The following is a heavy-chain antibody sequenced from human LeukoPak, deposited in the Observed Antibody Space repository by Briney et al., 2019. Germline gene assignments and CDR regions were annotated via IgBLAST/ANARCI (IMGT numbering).Heavy chain of an antibody. CDR2: IYPGDSDT. V-gene: IGHV5-51*01. Sequence: GESLKISCKGSGYSFTNYWIGWVRQMPGKGLEWMGIIYPGDSDTRYSPSFQGLVTISAGKSISTAYLQWSSLKASDTAMYYCARRGEYSNGLDYYFDYWGQGTLVTVSS. CDR1: GYSFTNYW. D-gene: IGHD4-11*01. J-gene: IGHJ4*02. CDR3: ARRGEYSNGLDYYFDY.